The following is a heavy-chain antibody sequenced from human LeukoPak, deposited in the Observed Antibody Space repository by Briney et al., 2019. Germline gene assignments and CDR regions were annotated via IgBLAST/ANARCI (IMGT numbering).Heavy chain of an antibody. J-gene: IGHJ2*01. CDR2: IYYSGST. V-gene: IGHV4-59*08. CDR3: ARLAEIGWFSVYWYFDL. Sequence: SETLSLTCTVSGGSISSYYWSWIRQPPGKGLEWIGYIYYSGSTNYNPSLKSRVTISVDTSKNQFSLKLSSVTAADTAVYYCARLAEIGWFSVYWYFDLWGRGALVTVSS. D-gene: IGHD3-10*01. CDR1: GGSISSYY.